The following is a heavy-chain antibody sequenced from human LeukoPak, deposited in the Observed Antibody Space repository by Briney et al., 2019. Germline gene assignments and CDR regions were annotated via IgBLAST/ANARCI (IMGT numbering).Heavy chain of an antibody. J-gene: IGHJ4*02. CDR1: GLTFSSYA. Sequence: GGSLRLSCAASGLTFSSYAMSWVRQAPGKGLEWVSAISGSGGSTYYADSVKGRFTISRDNSKNTLYLQMNSLRAEDTAVYYCAKDRAITMVRGASYWGQGTLATVSS. CDR2: ISGSGGST. D-gene: IGHD3-10*01. CDR3: AKDRAITMVRGASY. V-gene: IGHV3-23*01.